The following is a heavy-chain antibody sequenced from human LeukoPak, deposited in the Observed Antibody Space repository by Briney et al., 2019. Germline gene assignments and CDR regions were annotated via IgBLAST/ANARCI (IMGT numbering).Heavy chain of an antibody. Sequence: SVKVSCKASGGTFSSYAISWVRQAPGQGLEWMGGIIPIFGTANYAQKFQGRVTIAADKSTSTAYMELSSLRSEDTAVYYCASGMTTVTTRQFDYWGPGTLVTVSS. V-gene: IGHV1-69*06. CDR3: ASGMTTVTTRQFDY. CDR1: GGTFSSYA. CDR2: IIPIFGTA. J-gene: IGHJ4*02. D-gene: IGHD4-17*01.